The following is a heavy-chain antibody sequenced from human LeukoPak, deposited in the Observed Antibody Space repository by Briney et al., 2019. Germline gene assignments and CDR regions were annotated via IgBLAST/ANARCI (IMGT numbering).Heavy chain of an antibody. CDR1: GYTFTGYY. V-gene: IGHV1-2*04. J-gene: IGHJ4*02. CDR3: ARSNVFTMVRIPKGYFDY. Sequence: ASVKVSCKASGYTFTGYYMHWVRQAPGQGLEWMGWINPNSGGTNYAQKFQGWVTMTRDTSISTAYMELSRLRSDDTAVYYCARSNVFTMVRIPKGYFDYWGQGTLVTVSS. D-gene: IGHD3-10*01. CDR2: INPNSGGT.